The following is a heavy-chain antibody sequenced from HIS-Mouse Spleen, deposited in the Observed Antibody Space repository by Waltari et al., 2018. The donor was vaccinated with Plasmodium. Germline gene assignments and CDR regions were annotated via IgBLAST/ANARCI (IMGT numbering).Heavy chain of an antibody. CDR1: GFTFSSYS. V-gene: IGHV3-21*01. D-gene: IGHD3-3*01. Sequence: EVQLVESGGGLVKPGGSLSLSCAASGFTFSSYSMNWVRQALGKGLEWVSSISSSSSYIYYADSVKGRFTISRDNAKNSLYLQMNSLRAEDTAVYYCAREVLGYYDFWSRPDYWGQGTLVTVSS. CDR3: AREVLGYYDFWSRPDY. CDR2: ISSSSSYI. J-gene: IGHJ4*02.